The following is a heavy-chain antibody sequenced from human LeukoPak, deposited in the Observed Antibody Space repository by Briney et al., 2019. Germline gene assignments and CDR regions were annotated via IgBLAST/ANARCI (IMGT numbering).Heavy chain of an antibody. D-gene: IGHD6-6*01. Sequence: SSETLSLTCTVSGYSISSGYYWGWIRQPPGKGLEWIGSIYHSGSTYYNPSLKSRVTISVDTSKNQFSLKLSSVTAADTAVYYCARVVSPRIAARPGFFDYWGQGTLVTVSS. J-gene: IGHJ4*02. CDR3: ARVVSPRIAARPGFFDY. CDR1: GYSISSGYY. CDR2: IYHSGST. V-gene: IGHV4-38-2*02.